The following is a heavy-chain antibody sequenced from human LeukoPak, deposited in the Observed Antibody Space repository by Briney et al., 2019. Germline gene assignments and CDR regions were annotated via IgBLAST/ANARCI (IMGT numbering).Heavy chain of an antibody. D-gene: IGHD1-14*01. CDR1: GYTFTAFY. Sequence: ASVKVSCKASGYTFTAFYFHWVRQAPGQGLECMGWITPNNGDTRYAQNFQGRVTMTRDTSITTVYLELSSLRSDDTAIYYCAREAGDNAYDFWGPGTMVTVSS. CDR3: AREAGDNAYDF. CDR2: ITPNNGDT. J-gene: IGHJ3*01. V-gene: IGHV1-2*02.